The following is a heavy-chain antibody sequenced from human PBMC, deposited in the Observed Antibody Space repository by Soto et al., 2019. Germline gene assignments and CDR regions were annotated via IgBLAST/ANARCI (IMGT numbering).Heavy chain of an antibody. J-gene: IGHJ4*02. Sequence: QVQLQESGPGLVKPLQTLSLTCTVSGGSISSGGHYWSWIRQHPGKGLEWIGYIYYTGNTYYNPSTKSRATISVDTSKNQFSLKRSSVTAADTAVYYCAGQRWLQPLDYWGQGTLVTVSS. D-gene: IGHD5-12*01. CDR3: AGQRWLQPLDY. CDR2: IYYTGNT. CDR1: GGSISSGGHY. V-gene: IGHV4-31*03.